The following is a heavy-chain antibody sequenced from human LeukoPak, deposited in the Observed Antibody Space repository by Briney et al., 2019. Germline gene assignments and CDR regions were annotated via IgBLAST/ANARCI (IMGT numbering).Heavy chain of an antibody. CDR3: ARAEVGPYCSSPSCYAHYYYSYMDV. J-gene: IGHJ6*03. V-gene: IGHV4-59*01. CDR1: GGSITSDY. D-gene: IGHD2-2*01. Sequence: SETLSLTCTVSGGSITSDYWSWIRQPPGKGLEWIGFIYYSGSTTYSPSLKSRVTISVDTSKKHFSLGLSSVTAADTAVYYCARAEVGPYCSSPSCYAHYYYSYMDVWGKGTTVIVSS. CDR2: IYYSGST.